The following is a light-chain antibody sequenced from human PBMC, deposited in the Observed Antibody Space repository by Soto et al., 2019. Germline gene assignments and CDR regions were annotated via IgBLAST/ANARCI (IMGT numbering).Light chain of an antibody. V-gene: IGKV3-15*01. Sequence: PGERATLSCRASQSVSSNLAWYQQKPGQAPRLLIYGASTRATGIPARFSGSGSGTEFTLTISSLQCEDFQVYYHQQHDIPAETFCRGRKV. J-gene: IGKJ1*01. CDR3: QQHDIPAET. CDR1: QSVSSN. CDR2: GAS.